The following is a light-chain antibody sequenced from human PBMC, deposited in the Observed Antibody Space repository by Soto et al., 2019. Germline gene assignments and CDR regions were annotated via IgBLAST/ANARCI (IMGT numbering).Light chain of an antibody. J-gene: IGKJ1*01. CDR2: TIS. Sequence: VMTQTPLSSPVTLGQPASISCRSSQSLVHRDGNTYLSWLQQRPGQPPTILMYTISNRFSGVPDRFSGSGAGTDFTLKISRVEADDVGLYYCMQTKQFPRTCGQGTKVDIK. CDR1: QSLVHRDGNTY. V-gene: IGKV2-24*01. CDR3: MQTKQFPRT.